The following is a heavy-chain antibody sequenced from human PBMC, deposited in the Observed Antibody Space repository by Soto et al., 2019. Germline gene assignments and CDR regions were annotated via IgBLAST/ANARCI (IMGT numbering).Heavy chain of an antibody. CDR2: ISAYNGNT. CDR3: ARKWELDSYYYYGMDV. CDR1: GYTFTSYG. V-gene: IGHV1-18*04. D-gene: IGHD1-26*01. J-gene: IGHJ6*02. Sequence: SVKVSCKASGYTFTSYGLSWVRQAPGQGLEWMGWISAYNGNTNYAQKLQGRVTMTTDTSTSTAYMELRSLRSDDTAVYYCARKWELDSYYYYGMDVWGQGTTVTV.